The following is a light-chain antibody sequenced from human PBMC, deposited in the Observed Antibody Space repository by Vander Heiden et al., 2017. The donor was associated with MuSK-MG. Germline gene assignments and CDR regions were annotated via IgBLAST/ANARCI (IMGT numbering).Light chain of an antibody. Sequence: AIRMTQSPSSFSATTGDRVTITCRASQGISTYLAWYQQKPGKAPELLIYAASTLQSGVPSRFSGSGSGTDFTLTISCLQSEDFATYYCQQYHSYPYTFGQGTKLEIK. J-gene: IGKJ2*01. CDR1: QGISTY. CDR3: QQYHSYPYT. CDR2: AAS. V-gene: IGKV1-8*01.